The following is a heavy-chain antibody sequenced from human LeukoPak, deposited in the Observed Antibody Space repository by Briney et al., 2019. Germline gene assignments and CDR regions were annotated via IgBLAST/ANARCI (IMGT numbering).Heavy chain of an antibody. D-gene: IGHD6-25*01. J-gene: IGHJ4*02. Sequence: PSETLSLTCTVSGGSISSSSYYWGWIRQPPGKGLEWIGSMYYSGSTYYNPSLKSRVTISIDTSKNQFSLKLSSVTAADTAVYSCARLRFPPANFFDYWGQGTLVTVSS. CDR1: GGSISSSSYY. CDR3: ARLRFPPANFFDY. V-gene: IGHV4-39*01. CDR2: MYYSGST.